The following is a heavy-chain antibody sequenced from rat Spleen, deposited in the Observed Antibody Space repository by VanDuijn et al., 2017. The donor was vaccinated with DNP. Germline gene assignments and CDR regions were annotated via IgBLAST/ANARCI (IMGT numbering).Heavy chain of an antibody. D-gene: IGHD1-12*02. CDR1: GFTFSNYG. Sequence: EVQLVESGGGLVQPGRSMKLSCAASGFTFSNYGMHWIRQAPTEGLEWVASISPSGGTTYYRDSVKGRFSLSRDNAKSTLYLQMDSLRSEDTATYYCARLGYDGTWYWGQGVMVTVSS. CDR3: ARLGYDGTWY. CDR2: ISPSGGTT. J-gene: IGHJ2*01. V-gene: IGHV5-19*01.